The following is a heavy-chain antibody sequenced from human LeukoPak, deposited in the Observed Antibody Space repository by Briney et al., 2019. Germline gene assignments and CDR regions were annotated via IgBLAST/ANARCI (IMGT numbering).Heavy chain of an antibody. CDR2: MNPNSGNT. CDR3: ARGVMVYATYYFDY. V-gene: IGHV1-8*01. CDR1: GYTFTSYD. Sequence: ASVKVSCKASGYTFTSYDINWVRQATGQGLEWMGWMNPNSGNTGYAQKFQGRVTMTRNTSISTAYMELSSVRSEDTAVYYCARGVMVYATYYFDYWGQGTLVTVSS. J-gene: IGHJ4*02. D-gene: IGHD2-8*01.